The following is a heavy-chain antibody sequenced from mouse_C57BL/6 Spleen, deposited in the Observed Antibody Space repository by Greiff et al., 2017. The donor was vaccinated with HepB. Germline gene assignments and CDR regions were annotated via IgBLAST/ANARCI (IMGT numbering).Heavy chain of an antibody. CDR1: GYTFTGYW. Sequence: VQLQQSGAELMKPGASVKLSCKATGYTFTGYWIEWVKQRPGHGLEWIGEILPGSGSTNYNEKFKGKATFTADTSSNTAYMQLCSLTTEDSAIYYCARKTEGVSSYYYAMDYWGQGTSVTVSS. CDR3: ARKTEGVSSYYYAMDY. J-gene: IGHJ4*01. CDR2: ILPGSGST. D-gene: IGHD1-1*01. V-gene: IGHV1-9*01.